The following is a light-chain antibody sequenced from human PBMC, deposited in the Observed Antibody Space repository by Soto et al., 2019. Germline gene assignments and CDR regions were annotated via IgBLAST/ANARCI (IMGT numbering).Light chain of an antibody. CDR1: QSISSW. Sequence: ITESPSTLCTSVGDRVTIICRASQSISSWLAWYQQKPGKAPKLLIYDASSLESGVPSRFSGSGSGTEFTLTISSLQPDDFATYYCQQYNSYSFGQGAKVDI. CDR3: QQYNSYS. CDR2: DAS. V-gene: IGKV1-5*02. J-gene: IGKJ1*01.